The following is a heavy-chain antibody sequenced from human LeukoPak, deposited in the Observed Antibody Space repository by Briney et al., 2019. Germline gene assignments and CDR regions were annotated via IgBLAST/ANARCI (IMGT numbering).Heavy chain of an antibody. CDR3: ARRYYYDSSGYPPWFAFDI. J-gene: IGHJ3*02. CDR1: GFTFSSYG. D-gene: IGHD3-22*01. Sequence: PGGSLRLSCAASGFTFSSYGMHWVRQAPGKGLEWVAFIRYDGSNKYYADSVKGRFTISRDNSKNTLYLQMNSLRAEDTAVYYCARRYYYDSSGYPPWFAFDIWGQGTMVTVSS. CDR2: IRYDGSNK. V-gene: IGHV3-30*02.